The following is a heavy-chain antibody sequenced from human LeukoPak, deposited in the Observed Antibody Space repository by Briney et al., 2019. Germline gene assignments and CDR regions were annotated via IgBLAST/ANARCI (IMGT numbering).Heavy chain of an antibody. Sequence: GGSLRLSCAASGFTFSSYSMDWVRQAPGKGLEWVSSISSSSSYVYYADSVKGRFTISRDNAKNSLYLQMNSLRAEDTAVYYCARDNWSKYYFDYWGQGTLVTVSS. CDR2: ISSSSSYV. V-gene: IGHV3-21*01. CDR1: GFTFSSYS. CDR3: ARDNWSKYYFDY. D-gene: IGHD1/OR15-1a*01. J-gene: IGHJ4*02.